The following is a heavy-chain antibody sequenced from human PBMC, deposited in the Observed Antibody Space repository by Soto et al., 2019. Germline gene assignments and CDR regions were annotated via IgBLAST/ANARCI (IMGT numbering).Heavy chain of an antibody. Sequence: SETLSLTCAVYGGSFSGYYWSWIRQPPGTGLEWIGEINHSGSTNYNPSLKSRVTISVDTSKNQFSLKLSSVTAADTAVYYCASGSFYTLQGYYYYYGMDVWGQGTTVTVSS. V-gene: IGHV4-34*01. CDR3: ASGSFYTLQGYYYYYGMDV. D-gene: IGHD4-4*01. J-gene: IGHJ6*02. CDR1: GGSFSGYY. CDR2: INHSGST.